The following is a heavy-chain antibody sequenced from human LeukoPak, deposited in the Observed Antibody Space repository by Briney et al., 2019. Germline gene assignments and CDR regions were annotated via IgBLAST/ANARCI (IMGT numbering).Heavy chain of an antibody. D-gene: IGHD3-10*01. J-gene: IGHJ4*02. CDR1: GFTFSDYY. CDR3: ARVFGLWFGELPLDY. V-gene: IGHV3-11*05. CDR2: ISSSSSYT. Sequence: GGSLRLSCAASGFTFSDYYMSWIRQAPGKGLEWVSYISSSSSYTNYADSVKGRFPISRDNAKNSLYLQMNSLRAEDTAVYYCARVFGLWFGELPLDYWGQGTLVTVSS.